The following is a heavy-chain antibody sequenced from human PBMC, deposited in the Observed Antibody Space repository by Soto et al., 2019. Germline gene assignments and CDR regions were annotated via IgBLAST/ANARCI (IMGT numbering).Heavy chain of an antibody. CDR2: INHSGSP. CDR3: ARGGSLPGVRGVMAAFDI. D-gene: IGHD3-10*01. J-gene: IGHJ3*02. CDR1: GGSFGGYY. V-gene: IGHV4-34*01. Sequence: PSETLSLTCAVYGGSFGGYYWSWIRQPPRKGLEWIGEINHSGSPNYNPSLKSRVTISVDTSKNQFSLKLSSVTAADTAVYYCARGGSLPGVRGVMAAFDIWGQGTMVTVSS.